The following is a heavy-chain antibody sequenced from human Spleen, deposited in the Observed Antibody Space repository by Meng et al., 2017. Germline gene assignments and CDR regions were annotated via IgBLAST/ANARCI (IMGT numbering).Heavy chain of an antibody. CDR2: ISRGSTYM. V-gene: IGHV3-21*01. J-gene: IGHJ6*02. Sequence: GESLKISCAGSGFHFGSYFMIWVRQAPGKGLEWVSSISRGSTYMYYGDSFKGRFTIYRDNAKNSMNLERNSLRVEDTAIYYCARELAVAPRPGHYYGMDVWGQGTTVTVSS. D-gene: IGHD1-1*01. CDR3: ARELAVAPRPGHYYGMDV. CDR1: GFHFGSYF.